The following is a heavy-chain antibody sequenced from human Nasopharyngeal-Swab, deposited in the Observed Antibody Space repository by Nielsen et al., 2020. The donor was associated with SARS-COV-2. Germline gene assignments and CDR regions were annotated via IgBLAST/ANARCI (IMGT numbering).Heavy chain of an antibody. CDR3: ASSSSWAIYYYGMDV. J-gene: IGHJ6*02. D-gene: IGHD6-13*01. CDR1: GGSFSGYY. CDR2: INDSGST. Sequence: ESLKISCAVYGGSFSGYYWSWIRQPPGQRLEWIGEINDSGSTNYNPSLKSRVTISVDTSKNQFSLKLSSVTAADTAVYYCASSSSWAIYYYGMDVWGQGTTVTVSS. V-gene: IGHV4-34*01.